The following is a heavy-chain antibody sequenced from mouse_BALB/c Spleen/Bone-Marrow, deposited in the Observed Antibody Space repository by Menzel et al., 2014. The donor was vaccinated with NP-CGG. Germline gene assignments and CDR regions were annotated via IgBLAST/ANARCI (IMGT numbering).Heavy chain of an antibody. D-gene: IGHD1-1*01. J-gene: IGHJ3*01. CDR2: INPSTGCT. V-gene: IGHV1-7*01. Sequence: VKLVESGAELAKPGASVKMSCKASGYTFTSYWMHWVKQRPGQGLEWIGYINPSTGCTEYNQKFKDKATLTADKSSSTAFMQLGSLTSEDSAVFYCARGYYGSSLVYWGQGTLVTVSA. CDR3: ARGYYGSSLVY. CDR1: GYTFTSYW.